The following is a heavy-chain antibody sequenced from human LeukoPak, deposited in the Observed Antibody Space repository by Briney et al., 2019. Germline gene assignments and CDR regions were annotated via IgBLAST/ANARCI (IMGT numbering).Heavy chain of an antibody. CDR1: GGSISSYY. D-gene: IGHD6-19*01. Sequence: PSETLSLTCTVSGGSISSYYWSWLRQPAGKGLEWIGRIYTSGSTNYNPSLKNRVTISVDTSKNQFSLKLSSVTAADTAVYYCARIVAGSVLKNYYYMDVWGKGTTVTVSS. J-gene: IGHJ6*03. CDR2: IYTSGST. V-gene: IGHV4-4*07. CDR3: ARIVAGSVLKNYYYMDV.